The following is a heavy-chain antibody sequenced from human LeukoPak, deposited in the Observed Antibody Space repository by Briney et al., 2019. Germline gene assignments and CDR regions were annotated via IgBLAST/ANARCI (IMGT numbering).Heavy chain of an antibody. Sequence: SETLSLTCTVSGGSISSYYWSWIRQPPGKGLEWIGYIYHSGSTKYNPSLKSRVTISVDTSKNQFSLKLNSVTAADTAVYYCARLRDYYYNYMDVWGKGTTVTISS. V-gene: IGHV4-59*08. CDR2: IYHSGST. CDR1: GGSISSYY. CDR3: ARLRDYYYNYMDV. J-gene: IGHJ6*03.